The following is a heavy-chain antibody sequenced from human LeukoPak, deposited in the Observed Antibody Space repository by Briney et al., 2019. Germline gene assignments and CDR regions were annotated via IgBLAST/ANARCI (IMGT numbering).Heavy chain of an antibody. CDR3: ATNTYYYGSGSYFGQYFDY. CDR1: GYNFTGYY. D-gene: IGHD3-10*01. CDR2: INPNGGGT. J-gene: IGHJ4*02. Sequence: ASVKVSCKASGYNFTGYYMHWVRQAPGQGLEWMGWINPNGGGTNYAQKFQGRVTMTRDTSISTAYMELSRLRSDDTAVYYCATNTYYYGSGSYFGQYFDYWGQGTLVTVSS. V-gene: IGHV1-2*02.